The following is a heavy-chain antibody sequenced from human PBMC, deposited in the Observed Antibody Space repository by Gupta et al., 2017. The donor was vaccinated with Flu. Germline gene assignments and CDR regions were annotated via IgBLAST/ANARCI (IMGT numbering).Heavy chain of an antibody. J-gene: IGHJ4*02. CDR3: ARGVWQWLVRGFDY. V-gene: IGHV4-34*01. CDR1: GGSFSGYY. D-gene: IGHD6-19*01. CDR2: TNHSGST. Sequence: QVQLQQWGAGLLKPSETLSFTCAVYGGSFSGYYWSWIRQPPGKGLEWIGETNHSGSTNYNPSLKSRVTISVDTSKNQFSLKLSSVTAADTAVYYCARGVWQWLVRGFDYWGQGTLVTVSS.